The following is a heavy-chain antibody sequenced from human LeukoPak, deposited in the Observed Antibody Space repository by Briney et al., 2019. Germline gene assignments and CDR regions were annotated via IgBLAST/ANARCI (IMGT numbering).Heavy chain of an antibody. Sequence: PSETLSLTCAVYGGSFSGYYWSWIRQPPGKGLEWIGEINHSGSTNYNPSLKSRVTISEDTSKNQFSLKLTSVTAADTAVYYCARAAPADGFDPWGQGTLVTVSS. CDR3: ARAAPADGFDP. CDR2: INHSGST. J-gene: IGHJ5*02. V-gene: IGHV4-34*01. CDR1: GGSFSGYY.